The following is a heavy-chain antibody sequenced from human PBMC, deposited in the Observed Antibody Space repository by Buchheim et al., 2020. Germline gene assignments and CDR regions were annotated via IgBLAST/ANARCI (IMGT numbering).Heavy chain of an antibody. V-gene: IGHV3-33*01. CDR3: ARDPPNSGWALDY. J-gene: IGHJ4*02. CDR1: GFNLRTYG. Sequence: QVQVVESGGGVVQPGTSLRLSCAASGFNLRTYGMHWVRQAPGKGLEWVAVLWYDGNKKYYADSVKGRFSVSRDNSKNTLYLEMNSLRGEDTAVYYCARDPPNSGWALDYWGQGTL. D-gene: IGHD6-19*01. CDR2: LWYDGNKK.